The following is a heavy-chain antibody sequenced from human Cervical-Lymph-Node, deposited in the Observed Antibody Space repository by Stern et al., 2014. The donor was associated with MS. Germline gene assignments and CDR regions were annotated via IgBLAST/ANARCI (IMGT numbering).Heavy chain of an antibody. CDR2: IWYDGSNK. CDR3: ARDYGGIRSLSWYFDL. D-gene: IGHD3-16*01. J-gene: IGHJ2*01. CDR1: GFTFSSYG. Sequence: QVQLVQSGGGVVQPGRSLRLSCAASGFTFSSYGMHWVRQAPGKGLEWVAVIWYDGSNKYYADSVKGRFTISRDNSKNTLYLQMNSLRAEDTAVYYCARDYGGIRSLSWYFDLWGRGTLVTVSS. V-gene: IGHV3-33*01.